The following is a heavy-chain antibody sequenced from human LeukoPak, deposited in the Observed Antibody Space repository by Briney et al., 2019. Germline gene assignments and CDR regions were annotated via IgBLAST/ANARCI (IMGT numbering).Heavy chain of an antibody. J-gene: IGHJ6*03. V-gene: IGHV3-21*01. CDR2: ISSTSTFI. CDR1: GFTVSRYS. CDR3: ARDYFDSSDYPQTYYYYYMDV. Sequence: PGGSLRLSCAASGFTVSRYSMNWVRQAPGKGLEWVASISSTSTFIYSADSVKGRFTISRDTAKNSLFLQMNSLRAEDTAIYYCARDYFDSSDYPQTYYYYYMDVWGKGTTVTVFS. D-gene: IGHD3-22*01.